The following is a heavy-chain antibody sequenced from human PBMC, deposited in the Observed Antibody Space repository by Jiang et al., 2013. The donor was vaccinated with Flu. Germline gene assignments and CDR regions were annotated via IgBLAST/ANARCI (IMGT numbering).Heavy chain of an antibody. V-gene: IGHV1-69*13. J-gene: IGHJ4*02. CDR2: IIPIFGTA. Sequence: SVKVSCKASGYTFTSYAISWVRQAPGQGLEWMGGIIPIFGTANYAQKFQGRVTITADESTSTAYMELSSLRSEDTAVYYCARGYYYGSGSYYPDYWGQGTLVTVSS. D-gene: IGHD3-10*01. CDR1: GYTFTSYA. CDR3: ARGYYYGSGSYYPDY.